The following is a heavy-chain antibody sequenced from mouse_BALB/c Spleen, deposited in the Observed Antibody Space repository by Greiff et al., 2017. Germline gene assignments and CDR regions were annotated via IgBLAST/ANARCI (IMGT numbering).Heavy chain of an antibody. V-gene: IGHV1-87*01. CDR2: IYPGDGDT. CDR1: GYTFTSYW. CDR3: ARWGNLGYAMDY. J-gene: IGHJ4*01. Sequence: QVQLKESGAELARPGASVKLSCKASGYTFTSYWMQWVKQRPGQGLEWIGAIYPGDGDTRYTQKFKGKATLTADKSSSTAYMQLSSLASEDSAVYYCARWGNLGYAMDYWGQGTSVTVSS. D-gene: IGHD2-1*01.